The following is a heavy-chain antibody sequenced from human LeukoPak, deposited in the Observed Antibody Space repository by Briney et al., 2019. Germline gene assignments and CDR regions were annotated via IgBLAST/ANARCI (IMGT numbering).Heavy chain of an antibody. CDR3: ARGNYGSGSYYVVDFDY. CDR1: GDSIKNYY. D-gene: IGHD3-10*01. V-gene: IGHV4-59*01. CDR2: IYHSGNT. J-gene: IGHJ4*02. Sequence: PSETLSLTCTVSGDSIKNYYMSWIRQSPGKGLEWIGYIYHSGNTNYNPSLKRRLTMSIDTSKTQYSLNLNSVTAADTAVYYCARGNYGSGSYYVVDFDYWGQGTLATVSS.